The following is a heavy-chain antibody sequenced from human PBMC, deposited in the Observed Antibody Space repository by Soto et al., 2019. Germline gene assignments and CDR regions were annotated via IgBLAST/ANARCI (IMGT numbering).Heavy chain of an antibody. J-gene: IGHJ5*02. CDR2: VKSDGTTT. CDR3: VRSVWFDP. CDR1: GFSISHYW. V-gene: IGHV3-74*03. Sequence: EVQLVESGGGLVQPGGSLRLSCAASGFSISHYWMSWVRQAPGKGLVWFSRVKSDGTTTTYADFAKGRFIISRDNTKKTLYLHMNRLTGKDTAMYHWVRSVWFDPWGDGTLVTVSS.